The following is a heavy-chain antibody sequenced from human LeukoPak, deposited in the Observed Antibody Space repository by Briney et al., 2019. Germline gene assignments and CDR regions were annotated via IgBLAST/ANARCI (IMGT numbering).Heavy chain of an antibody. V-gene: IGHV4-59*01. D-gene: IGHD5-12*01. CDR1: GGSISSYY. CDR2: IYYSGST. CDR3: ARGGYSGYDFLFDY. J-gene: IGHJ4*02. Sequence: SETLSLTCTVSGGSISSYYWSWIRQPPGKGLEWIGYIYYSGSTNYNPSLKSRVTISVDTSKNQFSLKPSSVTAADTAVYYCARGGYSGYDFLFDYWGQGTLVTVSS.